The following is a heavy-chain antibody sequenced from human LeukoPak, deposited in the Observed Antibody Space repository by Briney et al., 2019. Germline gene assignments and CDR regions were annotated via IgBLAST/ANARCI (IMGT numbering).Heavy chain of an antibody. CDR3: AKDDRIQARRYSYNY. V-gene: IGHV3-48*03. CDR2: ISSSGSTI. CDR1: GFTFSSCE. Sequence: PGGSLRLSCAASGFTFSSCEMNWVRQAPGKGLEWVSYISSSGSTIYYADSVKGRFTISRDNSKNTLYLQMNSLRAEGTAVYYCAKDDRIQARRYSYNYWGQGTLVTVSS. J-gene: IGHJ4*02. D-gene: IGHD5-18*01.